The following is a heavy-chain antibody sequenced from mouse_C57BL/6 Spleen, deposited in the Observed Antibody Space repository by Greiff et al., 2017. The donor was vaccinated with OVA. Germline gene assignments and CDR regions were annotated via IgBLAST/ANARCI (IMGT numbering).Heavy chain of an antibody. Sequence: EVQRVESGEGLVKPGGSLKLSCAASGFTFSSYAMSRVRQTPEKRLEWVAYISSGGDYIYYADTVKGRFTISRDNARNTLYLQMSSLKSEDTAMYYCTRDTTGYFDVWGTGTTVTVSS. D-gene: IGHD1-1*01. V-gene: IGHV5-9-1*02. CDR3: TRDTTGYFDV. CDR2: ISSGGDYI. J-gene: IGHJ1*03. CDR1: GFTFSSYA.